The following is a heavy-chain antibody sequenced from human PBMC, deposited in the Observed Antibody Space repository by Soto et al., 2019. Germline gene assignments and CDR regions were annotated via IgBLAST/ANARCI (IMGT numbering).Heavy chain of an antibody. V-gene: IGHV1-18*01. J-gene: IGHJ3*02. Sequence: ASVKVSFKASGYTFTSYGISWVRQAPGQGLEWMGWISAYNGNTNYAQKLQGRVTMTTDTSTSTAYMELRSLRSDDTAVYYCARDRVGNYYEGSGLDAFAIWGQGTMDTVSS. CDR1: GYTFTSYG. CDR3: ARDRVGNYYEGSGLDAFAI. D-gene: IGHD3-22*01. CDR2: ISAYNGNT.